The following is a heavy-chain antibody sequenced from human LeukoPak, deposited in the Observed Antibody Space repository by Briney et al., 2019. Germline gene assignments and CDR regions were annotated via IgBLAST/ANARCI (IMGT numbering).Heavy chain of an antibody. CDR2: IYSRGLTSGST. CDR1: GGSLSSYY. Sequence: PAETLSLTCTVSGGSLSSYYWSWIRQPPGKGPEWIGYIYSRGLTSGSTNYNPSLKSRVTISVDTSKNKFTLKVNSVTSADTAVYYCARDQEYSGSYYRYFDFWGQGALVTVSS. D-gene: IGHD1-26*01. J-gene: IGHJ4*02. CDR3: ARDQEYSGSYYRYFDF. V-gene: IGHV4-59*01.